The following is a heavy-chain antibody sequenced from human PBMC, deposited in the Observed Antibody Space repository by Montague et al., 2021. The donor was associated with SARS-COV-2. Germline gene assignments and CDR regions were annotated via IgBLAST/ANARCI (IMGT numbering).Heavy chain of an antibody. CDR2: IHPYGHT. CDR3: ARSVVSESFYGSGSFLDS. J-gene: IGHJ4*02. CDR1: SGPLSAYY. Sequence: SETLSLTCEVDSGPLSAYYWSWVRQPPGKGLEWIGEIHPYGHTSYNPSLMSRVTLSLGTSSNPFSLKLTSVTAADTAVYFCARSVVSESFYGSGSFLDSWGQGTLVTVSS. V-gene: IGHV4-34*01. D-gene: IGHD3-10*01.